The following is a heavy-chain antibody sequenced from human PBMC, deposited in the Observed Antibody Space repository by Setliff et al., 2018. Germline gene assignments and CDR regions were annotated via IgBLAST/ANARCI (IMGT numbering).Heavy chain of an antibody. D-gene: IGHD3-22*01. CDR1: GGSISSSNW. J-gene: IGHJ3*02. Sequence: SETLSLTCAVSGGSISSSNWWSWVRQPPGKGLEWIGEINQSGSTTYNPSLKGRVTISVDTSKNQFSLKLSSVTAADTAVYYCARGKIRITMIVVPKGGAFDIWGQGTMVTVSS. V-gene: IGHV4-4*02. CDR3: ARGKIRITMIVVPKGGAFDI. CDR2: INQSGST.